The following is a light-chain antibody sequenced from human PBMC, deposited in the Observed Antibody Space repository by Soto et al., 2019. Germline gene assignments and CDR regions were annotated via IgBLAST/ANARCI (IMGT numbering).Light chain of an antibody. CDR3: AAWDDSLNGDV. J-gene: IGLJ1*01. V-gene: IGLV1-44*01. Sequence: QAVVTQPPSASGTPGQRVTISCSGSSSNIGSNTVNWYQQLPGTAPKLLIYSYNQRPSGVPDRFSDSKSGTSASLAISGLQSEDEADYYCAAWDDSLNGDVFGTGTKLTVL. CDR2: SYN. CDR1: SSNIGSNT.